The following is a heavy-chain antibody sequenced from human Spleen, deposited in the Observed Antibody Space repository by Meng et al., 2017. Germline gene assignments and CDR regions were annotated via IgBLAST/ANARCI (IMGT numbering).Heavy chain of an antibody. CDR1: GFTFSDYY. V-gene: IGHV3-11*01. Sequence: VKLAESGGGLGQPGGSLRLSCAASGFTFSDYYMSWIRQAPGKGLEWVSYISSSGSTIYYADSVKGRFTISRDNAKNSLYLQMNSLRAEDTAVYYCARGYDFWSGYYDYWGQGTLVTVSS. CDR3: ARGYDFWSGYYDY. D-gene: IGHD3-3*01. CDR2: ISSSGSTI. J-gene: IGHJ4*02.